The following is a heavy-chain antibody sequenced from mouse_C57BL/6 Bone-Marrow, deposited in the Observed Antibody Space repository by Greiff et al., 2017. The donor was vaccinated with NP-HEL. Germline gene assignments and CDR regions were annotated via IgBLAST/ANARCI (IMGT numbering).Heavy chain of an antibody. V-gene: IGHV1-66*01. J-gene: IGHJ3*01. CDR3: ARTRGGQLDFAY. CDR2: IYPGSGNT. Sequence: QVQLQQSGPELVKPGASVKISCKASGYSFTSYYIHWVKQRPGQGLEWIGWIYPGSGNTKYNEKFKGKATLTADTSSSTAYMQLSSLTSEDSAVYYCARTRGGQLDFAYWGRGTLVTVSA. D-gene: IGHD3-2*01. CDR1: GYSFTSYY.